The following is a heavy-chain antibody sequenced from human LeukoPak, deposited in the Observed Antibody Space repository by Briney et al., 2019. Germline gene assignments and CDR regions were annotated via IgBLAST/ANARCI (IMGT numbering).Heavy chain of an antibody. CDR3: ARATQTYYYDSSGFRGIGAFDI. CDR1: GYTFTSYY. Sequence: ASVKVSCKASGYTFTSYYMHWVRQAPGQGLEWMGIINPSGGSTSYAQKFQGRVTMTRDTSTSTVYMELSSLRSEDTAVYYCARATQTYYYDSSGFRGIGAFDIWGQGTMVTVSS. J-gene: IGHJ3*02. D-gene: IGHD3-22*01. V-gene: IGHV1-46*01. CDR2: INPSGGST.